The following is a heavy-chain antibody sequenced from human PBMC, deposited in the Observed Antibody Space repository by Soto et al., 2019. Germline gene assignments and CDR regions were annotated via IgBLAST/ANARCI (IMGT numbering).Heavy chain of an antibody. D-gene: IGHD3-3*01. CDR3: ARQLPYDFWSGYRLYFDY. CDR2: IKQDGSEK. CDR1: GFTFSSYW. Sequence: GGSLRLSCAASGFTFSSYWMSWVRQAPGKGLEWVANIKQDGSEKYYVDSVKGRFTISRGNAKNSLYLQMNSLRAEDTAVYYCARQLPYDFWSGYRLYFDYWGQGTLVTVS. J-gene: IGHJ4*02. V-gene: IGHV3-7*01.